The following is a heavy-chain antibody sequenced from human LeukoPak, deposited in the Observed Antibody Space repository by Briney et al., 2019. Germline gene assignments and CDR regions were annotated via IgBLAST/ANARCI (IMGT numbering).Heavy chain of an antibody. CDR1: GFTVSSNY. CDR3: AGASVGDYGDYGSQWYYYGMDV. Sequence: GGSLRLSCAASGFTVSSNYMSWVRQAPGKGLEWVSVIYSGGSTYYADSVKGRFTISRDNSKNTLYLQMNSLRAEDTTVYYCAGASVGDYGDYGSQWYYYGMDVWGQGTTVTVSS. V-gene: IGHV3-66*01. CDR2: IYSGGST. J-gene: IGHJ6*02. D-gene: IGHD4-17*01.